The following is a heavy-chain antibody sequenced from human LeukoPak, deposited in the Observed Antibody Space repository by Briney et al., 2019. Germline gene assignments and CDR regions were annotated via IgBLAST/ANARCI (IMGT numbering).Heavy chain of an antibody. V-gene: IGHV1-2*02. CDR1: GYTSTGYY. D-gene: IGHD5-18*01. Sequence: ASVKVSCKASGYTSTGYYMHWVRQAPGQGLEWMGWINPNSGGTNCAQKFQGRVTMTRDTSISTAYMELSRLRSDDTAVYYCARDRVHTAMVQYNWFDPWGQGTLVTVSS. CDR3: ARDRVHTAMVQYNWFDP. CDR2: INPNSGGT. J-gene: IGHJ5*02.